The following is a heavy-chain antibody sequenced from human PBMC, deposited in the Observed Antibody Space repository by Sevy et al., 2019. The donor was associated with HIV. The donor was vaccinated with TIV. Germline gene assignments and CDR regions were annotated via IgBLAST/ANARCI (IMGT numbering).Heavy chain of an antibody. CDR1: GFTFSDHY. CDR3: ARDLRSGGAHFDY. V-gene: IGHV3-72*01. D-gene: IGHD3-16*01. Sequence: WGSLRLSCAASGFTFSDHYMDWVRQAPGKGLEWVGRIRNKANSYTTEYAASVKGRFTISRDDSKNSLYLQMNSLKTEDTAIYYCARDLRSGGAHFDYWGQGTLVTVSS. J-gene: IGHJ4*02. CDR2: IRNKANSYTT.